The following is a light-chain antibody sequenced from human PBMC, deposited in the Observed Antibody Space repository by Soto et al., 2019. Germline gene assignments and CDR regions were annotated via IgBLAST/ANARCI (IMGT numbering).Light chain of an antibody. Sequence: QSALTQPRSVSGSPGQSVTISCTGTSSDVGGYNYVSWYQQHPGKAPKLMIYDVSKRPSGVPDRFSGSKSGNTASLTISGLQAEDEADYYCCSYAGSYTFAVFGGGTNVTVL. CDR1: SSDVGGYNY. CDR3: CSYAGSYTFAV. V-gene: IGLV2-11*01. J-gene: IGLJ3*02. CDR2: DVS.